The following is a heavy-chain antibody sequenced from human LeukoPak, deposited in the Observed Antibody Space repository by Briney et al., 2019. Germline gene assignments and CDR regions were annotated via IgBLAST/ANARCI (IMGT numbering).Heavy chain of an antibody. CDR2: INHSGST. CDR3: ARTLGYCSSTSCYFAEYFQH. D-gene: IGHD2-2*01. V-gene: IGHV4-34*01. CDR1: GGSFSGYY. Sequence: PSETLSLTCAVYGGSFSGYYWSLIRQPPGKGLEWIGEINHSGSTNYNPSLKSRVTISVDTSKNQFSLKLSSVTAADTAVYYCARTLGYCSSTSCYFAEYFQHWDQGTLVTVSS. J-gene: IGHJ1*01.